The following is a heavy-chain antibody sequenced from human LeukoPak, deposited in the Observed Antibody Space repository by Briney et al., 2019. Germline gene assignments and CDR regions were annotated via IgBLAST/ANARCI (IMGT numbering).Heavy chain of an antibody. J-gene: IGHJ4*02. CDR1: GFTLSNFL. CDR2: IKEDGSEK. V-gene: IGHV3-7*03. CDR3: ARAGTTRGFQY. Sequence: PGGSLSLSCAGSGFTLSNFLMSLVRQAPGKGLECVANIKEDGSEKYYVDSVKGRFTISRDNANNSLSLQMNSLRAEDTAVYYCARAGTTRGFQYWGQGTLVTVSS. D-gene: IGHD2-2*01.